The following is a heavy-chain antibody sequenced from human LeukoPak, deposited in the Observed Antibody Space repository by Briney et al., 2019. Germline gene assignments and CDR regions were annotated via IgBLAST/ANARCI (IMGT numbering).Heavy chain of an antibody. CDR3: ARVDGSCSGGSCPSGNWFDP. J-gene: IGHJ5*02. D-gene: IGHD2-15*01. Sequence: SETLSLTCTVSGGSISSGRKYWTWIRQPAGKGLEWIGRIYIFSGSTNYNPSLKSRVTISVDTSKNQFPLKLTSVTAADTAVYYCARVDGSCSGGSCPSGNWFDPWGQGTLVTVSS. CDR2: IYIFSGST. V-gene: IGHV4-61*02. CDR1: GGSISSGRKY.